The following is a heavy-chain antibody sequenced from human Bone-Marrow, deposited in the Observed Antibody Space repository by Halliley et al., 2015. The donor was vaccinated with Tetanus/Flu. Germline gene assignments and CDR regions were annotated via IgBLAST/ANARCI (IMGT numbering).Heavy chain of an antibody. CDR3: ARDPYGSGPYYYYGMDV. Sequence: SLRLSCAASGFTFSGYAMHWVRQAPGKGLEWVALTSYDGSDKHYADSVKGRFTISRDNAKNSVYLQMNSLRAEDTAVYYCARDPYGSGPYYYYGMDVWGQGTTVTVSS. D-gene: IGHD3-10*01. V-gene: IGHV3-30*03. CDR2: TSYDGSDK. CDR1: GFTFSGYA. J-gene: IGHJ6*02.